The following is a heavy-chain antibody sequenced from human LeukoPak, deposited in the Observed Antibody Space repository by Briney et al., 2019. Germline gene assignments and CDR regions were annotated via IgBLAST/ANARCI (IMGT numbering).Heavy chain of an antibody. CDR3: ARDSEGYFDY. J-gene: IGHJ4*02. CDR1: GGSISSYY. CDR2: IYYSGST. V-gene: IGHV4-59*01. D-gene: IGHD3-10*01. Sequence: PSETLSLTCTVSGGSISSYYWSWIRQPPGKGLEWIGYIYYSGSTNYSPSLKSRVTISVDTSKNQFSLKLSSVTAADTAVYYCARDSEGYFDYWGQGTLVTVSS.